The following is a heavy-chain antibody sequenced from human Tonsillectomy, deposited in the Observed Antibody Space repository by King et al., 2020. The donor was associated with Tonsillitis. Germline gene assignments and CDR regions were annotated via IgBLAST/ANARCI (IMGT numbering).Heavy chain of an antibody. CDR3: ASEFWEDGYNYIDY. J-gene: IGHJ4*02. CDR1: GFTFSSYA. D-gene: IGHD5-24*01. Sequence: QLVQSGGGVVQPGRSLRLSCAASGFTFSSYAMHWVRQAPGKGLEWVAVISYDGSNKYYADSVKGRFTISRDNSKNTLYLQMNSLRAEDTAVYYCASEFWEDGYNYIDYWGQGTLVTVSS. CDR2: ISYDGSNK. V-gene: IGHV3-30-3*01.